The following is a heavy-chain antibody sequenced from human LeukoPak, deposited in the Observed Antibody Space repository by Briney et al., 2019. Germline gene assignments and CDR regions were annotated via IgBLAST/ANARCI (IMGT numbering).Heavy chain of an antibody. V-gene: IGHV1-18*01. CDR3: AKDRQARSVAYDAFDI. J-gene: IGHJ3*02. CDR1: GYTFTSYG. D-gene: IGHD3-3*01. Sequence: ASVKVSCKASGYTFTSYGISWVRQAPGQGLEWMGWISAYNGNTNYAQKLQGRVTMTTDTSTSTAYMELRSLRSDDTAVYYCAKDRQARSVAYDAFDIWGQGTMVTVSS. CDR2: ISAYNGNT.